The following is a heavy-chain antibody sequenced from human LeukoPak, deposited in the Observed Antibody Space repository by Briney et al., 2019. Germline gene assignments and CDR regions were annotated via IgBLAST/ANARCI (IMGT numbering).Heavy chain of an antibody. CDR3: AGLYSGSYYYFDY. CDR1: GGSISSSSYY. D-gene: IGHD1-26*01. J-gene: IGHJ4*02. Sequence: PSETLSLTCTVSGGSISSSSYYWGWIRQPPGKGLEWIGSIYYSGSTYYNPSLKSRVTIFVDTSKNQFSLKLSSVTAADTAVYYCAGLYSGSYYYFDYWGQGTLVTVSS. CDR2: IYYSGST. V-gene: IGHV4-39*01.